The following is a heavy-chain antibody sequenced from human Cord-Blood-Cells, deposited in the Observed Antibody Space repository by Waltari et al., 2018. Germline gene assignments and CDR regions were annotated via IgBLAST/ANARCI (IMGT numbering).Heavy chain of an antibody. J-gene: IGHJ4*02. Sequence: QVQLVESGGGVVQHGRSLRLSCEASGFTFSSYALHWVRQAPGKGLEWVAVISYDGSNKYYADSVKGRFTISRDNSKNTLYLQMNSLRAEDTAVYYCAREGTIFGVVIMKYWGQGTLVTVSS. CDR3: AREGTIFGVVIMKY. CDR2: ISYDGSNK. D-gene: IGHD3-3*01. V-gene: IGHV3-30*04. CDR1: GFTFSSYA.